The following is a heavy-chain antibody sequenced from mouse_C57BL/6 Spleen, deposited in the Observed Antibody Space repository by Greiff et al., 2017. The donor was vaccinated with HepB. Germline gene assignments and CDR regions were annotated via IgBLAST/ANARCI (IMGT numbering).Heavy chain of an antibody. D-gene: IGHD1-1*01. Sequence: EVQLQQSGAELVKPGASVKLSCTASGFNIKDYYMHWVKQRTEQGLEWIGRIDPEDGETKYAPKFQGKATRTADTSSNTAYLQLSSLTSEDTAVYYCARDYYYGTSFAYWGQGTLVTVSA. V-gene: IGHV14-2*01. CDR2: IDPEDGET. CDR1: GFNIKDYY. J-gene: IGHJ3*01. CDR3: ARDYYYGTSFAY.